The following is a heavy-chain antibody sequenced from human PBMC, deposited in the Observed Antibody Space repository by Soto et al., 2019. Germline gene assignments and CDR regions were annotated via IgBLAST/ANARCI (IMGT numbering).Heavy chain of an antibody. CDR3: ASRPNIYCAIDV. V-gene: IGHV4-39*02. Sequence: QLQLQESGPGLVKPSETLSLTCTVSGASISNNGSYWGWIRQSPGLGRDGNRNFYYTGSNYYSPPSQIRTTISTDTSNKYFCLRLTSVTDAAPAVYVCASRPNIYCAIDVWGQGTTVTVSS. J-gene: IGHJ6*02. CDR1: GASISNNGSY. CDR2: FYYTGSN.